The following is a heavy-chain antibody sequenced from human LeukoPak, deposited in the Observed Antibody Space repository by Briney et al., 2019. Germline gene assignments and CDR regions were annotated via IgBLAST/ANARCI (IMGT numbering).Heavy chain of an antibody. V-gene: IGHV1-69*13. Sequence: SVKVSCKASGGTFNNYAISWVRQAPGQGLEWMGGIIPLFGTADYAQKFQGRVTITADESTSTAYMELSSLRSEDTAVYYCARARRVGSGRAFDYWGQGTLVTVSS. CDR2: IIPLFGTA. CDR1: GGTFNNYA. D-gene: IGHD3-10*01. J-gene: IGHJ4*02. CDR3: ARARRVGSGRAFDY.